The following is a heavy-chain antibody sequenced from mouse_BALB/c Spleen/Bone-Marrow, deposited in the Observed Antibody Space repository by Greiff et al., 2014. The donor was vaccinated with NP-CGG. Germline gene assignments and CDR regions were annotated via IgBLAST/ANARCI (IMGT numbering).Heavy chain of an antibody. D-gene: IGHD3-3*01. CDR1: GFNIKDTY. CDR2: IDPANGNT. CDR3: ARGGTRATWYFDV. V-gene: IGHV14-3*02. J-gene: IGHJ1*01. Sequence: VQLKQSGAELVKPGASVKLSCTASGFNIKDTYMHWVKQRPEQGLEWIGRIDPANGNTKYDPKFQGKATITADTSSNTAYLQLSSLTTKDTAVDYGARGGTRATWYFDVWGAGTTVTVSS.